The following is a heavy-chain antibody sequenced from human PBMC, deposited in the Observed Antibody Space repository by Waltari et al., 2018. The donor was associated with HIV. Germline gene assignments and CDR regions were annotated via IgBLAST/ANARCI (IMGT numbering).Heavy chain of an antibody. D-gene: IGHD2-15*01. Sequence: QLQLQQSCTGRVKPSETLSLPRTLSGAAISSYYCTWIRQPAGKGLEGIGRIYTSGSTNYNPSLKSRVNMSVDTSKNQFSLKLSSVTAADTAVYYCARDREYCSGGSCYAEDYWGQGTLVTVSS. V-gene: IGHV4-4*07. CDR1: GAAISSYY. J-gene: IGHJ4*02. CDR3: ARDREYCSGGSCYAEDY. CDR2: IYTSGST.